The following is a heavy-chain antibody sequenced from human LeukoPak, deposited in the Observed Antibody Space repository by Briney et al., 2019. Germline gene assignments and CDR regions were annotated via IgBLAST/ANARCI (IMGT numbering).Heavy chain of an antibody. V-gene: IGHV4-39*01. CDR3: AKLQQWLALFDY. D-gene: IGHD6-19*01. CDR2: IYYSGST. Sequence: ASETLSLTCTVSGGSISSSSYYWGWIRQPPWKGLECIGSIYYSGSTYYNPSLKSRVTISVDTSKNQFSLKLSSVNAADTAVHYCAKLQQWLALFDYWGQGTLVTVSS. J-gene: IGHJ4*02. CDR1: GGSISSSSYY.